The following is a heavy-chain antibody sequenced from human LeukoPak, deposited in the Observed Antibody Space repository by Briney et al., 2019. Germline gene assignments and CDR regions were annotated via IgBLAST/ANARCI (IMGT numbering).Heavy chain of an antibody. V-gene: IGHV4-34*01. CDR1: GGSFSGYY. CDR2: INHSGST. D-gene: IGHD6-19*01. CDR3: ARGRDSSGWYFDFDY. J-gene: IGHJ4*02. Sequence: TSETLSLTCAVYGGSFSGYYWSWIRQPPGKGLEWIGEINHSGSTNYNPSLKSRVTISVDTSKNQFSLKLSSVTAADTAVYYCARGRDSSGWYFDFDYWGQGTLVTVSS.